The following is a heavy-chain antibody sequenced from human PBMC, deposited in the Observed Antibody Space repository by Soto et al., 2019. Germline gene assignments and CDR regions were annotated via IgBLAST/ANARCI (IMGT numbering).Heavy chain of an antibody. J-gene: IGHJ6*04. CDR3: LLWPRGMDV. D-gene: IGHD3-10*01. Sequence: EVRLVESGGGLVQSGGSLRLSCAASGFTFSDYWMSWVRHAPGKGPEWVANIKQDGSEKYVDSVKGRFTISRDNAKNSLYLQMNSLRDEDTAVYYCLLWPRGMDVWGKGTTVTVSS. CDR1: GFTFSDYW. CDR2: IKQDGSEK. V-gene: IGHV3-7*01.